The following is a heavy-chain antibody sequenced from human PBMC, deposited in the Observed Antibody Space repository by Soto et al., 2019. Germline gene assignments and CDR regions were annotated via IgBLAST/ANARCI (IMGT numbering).Heavy chain of an antibody. CDR1: GVTFSSYS. J-gene: IGHJ6*02. Sequence: EVQLVESGGGLVQPGGSLRLSCTASGVTFSSYSMVWVRQAPGKGLEWVSYISSSSSSIYYEDSVKGRFSTSRDNAKNSTSLQMNSLRVEDTGVYYCARELGFDAVARMDVWGQGTTVTVSS. CDR2: ISSSSSSI. V-gene: IGHV3-48*01. CDR3: ARELGFDAVARMDV. D-gene: IGHD6-19*01.